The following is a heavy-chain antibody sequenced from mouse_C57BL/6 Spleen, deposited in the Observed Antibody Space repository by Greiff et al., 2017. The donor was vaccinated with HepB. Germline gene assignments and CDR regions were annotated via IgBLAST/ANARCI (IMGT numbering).Heavy chain of an antibody. D-gene: IGHD1-1*01. CDR2: IYPRSGNT. Sequence: VQLQQSGAELARPGASVKLSCKASGYTFTSYGISWVKQRTGQGLEWIGEIYPRSGNTYYNEKFKGKATLTADKSSSTAYMELRSLTSEDSAGYFCARGGNTVVAHWYFDGWGTGTTVTVSS. CDR1: GYTFTSYG. CDR3: ARGGNTVVAHWYFDG. J-gene: IGHJ1*03. V-gene: IGHV1-81*01.